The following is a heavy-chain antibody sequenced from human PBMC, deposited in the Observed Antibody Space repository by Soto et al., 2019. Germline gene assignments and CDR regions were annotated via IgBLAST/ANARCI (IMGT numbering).Heavy chain of an antibody. CDR3: ARELLDIVYYYSYGMDV. V-gene: IGHV1-2*02. Sequence: ASVKVSCQASGYTFTGYYMHWVRQAPGQGLEWMGWINPNSGGTNYAQKFQGRVTMTRHTSISTAYMELSRLRSDDTAVYYCARELLDIVYYYSYGMDVWGQGTKVTVSS. J-gene: IGHJ6*02. CDR2: INPNSGGT. D-gene: IGHD5-12*01. CDR1: GYTFTGYY.